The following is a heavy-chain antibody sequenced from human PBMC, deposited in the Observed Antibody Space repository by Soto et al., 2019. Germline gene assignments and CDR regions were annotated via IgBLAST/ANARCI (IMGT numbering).Heavy chain of an antibody. CDR2: ISAKNGNT. J-gene: IGHJ4*02. Sequence: ASVKVSCKTSGYTFSDYGISWVRQAPGQGLEWMGWISAKNGNTNFAQKFRGRVTMITDTSINTVYMELRNLRLDDTAVYYCAREPPETPPDYWGQGTPVTVSS. CDR1: GYTFSDYG. V-gene: IGHV1-18*01. CDR3: AREPPETPPDY.